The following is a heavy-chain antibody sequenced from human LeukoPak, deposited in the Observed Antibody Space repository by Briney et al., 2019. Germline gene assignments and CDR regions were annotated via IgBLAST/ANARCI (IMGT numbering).Heavy chain of an antibody. CDR3: ARSSLTGDYFDY. CDR2: ISSSGTTI. Sequence: GGSLRLSCAASGFIFSDYYMNWIRQAPGKGLEWVSFISSSGTTIYYADSVKGRFTISRDNTKNSLYLQMNSLRAEDTAVYYCARSSLTGDYFDYWGQGTLVTVSS. D-gene: IGHD7-27*01. J-gene: IGHJ4*02. V-gene: IGHV3-11*01. CDR1: GFIFSDYY.